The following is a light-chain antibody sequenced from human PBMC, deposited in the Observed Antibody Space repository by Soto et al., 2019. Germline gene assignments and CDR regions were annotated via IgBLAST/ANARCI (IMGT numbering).Light chain of an antibody. CDR2: DVS. CDR3: SSYTSSSSSYV. CDR1: SSDVGGYNY. V-gene: IGLV2-14*01. J-gene: IGLJ1*01. Sequence: QYVLTQRASVSGSPGQSITISCTGTSSDVGGYNYVSWYQQHPGKAPKLMIYDVSNRPSGVSNRFSGSKSGNTASLTISGLQAEDEADYYCSSYTSSSSSYVFGNGTKVTVL.